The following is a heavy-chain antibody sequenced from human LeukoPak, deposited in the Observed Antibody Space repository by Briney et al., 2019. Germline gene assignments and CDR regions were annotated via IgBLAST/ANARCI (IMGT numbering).Heavy chain of an antibody. J-gene: IGHJ3*02. CDR3: TKLILTDAFDI. V-gene: IGHV3-23*01. CDR1: GCTFSSYA. CDR2: ISGSGDNT. D-gene: IGHD3-16*01. Sequence: GGSLRLSCAASGCTFSSYAMSWVRQAPGKGLEWVSAISGSGDNTYYADSVKGRFTISRDNSKSTLYLQMNSLRAEDTAVYYCTKLILTDAFDIWGQGTMVTVSS.